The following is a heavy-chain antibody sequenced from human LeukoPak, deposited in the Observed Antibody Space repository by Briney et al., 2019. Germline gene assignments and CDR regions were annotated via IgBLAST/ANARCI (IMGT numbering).Heavy chain of an antibody. CDR1: GGTFSSYA. CDR3: ARDNYAGANWFDP. J-gene: IGHJ5*02. V-gene: IGHV1-69*05. Sequence: GASVKVPCKAPGGTFSSYAISWVRQAPGQGLEWMGGVIPIFGTANYAQKFQGRVTITTDESTSTAYMELSSLRSEDTAVYYCARDNYAGANWFDPWGQGTLVTVSS. D-gene: IGHD1-7*01. CDR2: VIPIFGTA.